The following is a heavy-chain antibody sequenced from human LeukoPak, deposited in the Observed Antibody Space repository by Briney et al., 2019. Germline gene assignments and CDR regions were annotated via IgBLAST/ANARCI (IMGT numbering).Heavy chain of an antibody. D-gene: IGHD3-10*01. J-gene: IGHJ4*02. CDR3: ARDSLPHYYTSGSQNPADY. Sequence: ASVKVSCKASGYTFTSYYMHWVRQAPGQGLEWMGIINPSGGSTSYTQKFQGRVTMTRDTSTSTVYMELSSLRSEDTAVYYCARDSLPHYYTSGSQNPADYWGQGTLVTVSS. CDR1: GYTFTSYY. CDR2: INPSGGST. V-gene: IGHV1-46*01.